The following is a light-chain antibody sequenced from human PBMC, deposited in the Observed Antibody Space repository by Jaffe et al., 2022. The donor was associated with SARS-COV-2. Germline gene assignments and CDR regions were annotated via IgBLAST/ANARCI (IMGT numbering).Light chain of an antibody. CDR3: QQYSDWPRT. J-gene: IGKJ1*01. Sequence: EIVMTQSPATLSVSPGERATLPCRASQSVSSKLAWYQQRPGQAPRLLIYGASTRATGIPARFSGSGSGTEFTLTISRLQSEDLAVYYCQQYSDWPRTFGQGTKVEIK. CDR1: QSVSSK. CDR2: GAS. V-gene: IGKV3-15*01.